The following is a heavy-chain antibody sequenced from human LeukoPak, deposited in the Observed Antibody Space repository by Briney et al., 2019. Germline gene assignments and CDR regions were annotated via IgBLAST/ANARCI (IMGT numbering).Heavy chain of an antibody. Sequence: GGSLRLSCAASGFTFSSYGMHWVRQAPGKGLEWVAVIWYDGSSKYYADSVKGRFTISRDNSKNTLYLQMNSLRAEDTAVYYCARDVNYHFENDCSITMMPPDYWGQGTLVTVSS. V-gene: IGHV3-33*01. D-gene: IGHD3-22*01. CDR1: GFTFSSYG. J-gene: IGHJ4*02. CDR2: IWYDGSSK. CDR3: ARDVNYHFENDCSITMMPPDY.